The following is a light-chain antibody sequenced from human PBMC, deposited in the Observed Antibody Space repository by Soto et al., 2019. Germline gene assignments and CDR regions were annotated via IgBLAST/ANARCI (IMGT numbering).Light chain of an antibody. CDR2: DAS. Sequence: EIVLTQTPSTLSLSPGDTATLSCRASQRVVSGHLAWYQQRPGQAPRLLIYDASNRAPDVPDRFSGSGSGTAYTLTITRLAPEDFAVFYCHQYGYSPTSPPFGLWTRVDI. CDR3: HQYGYSPTSPP. CDR1: QRVVSGH. J-gene: IGKJ5*01. V-gene: IGKV3-20*01.